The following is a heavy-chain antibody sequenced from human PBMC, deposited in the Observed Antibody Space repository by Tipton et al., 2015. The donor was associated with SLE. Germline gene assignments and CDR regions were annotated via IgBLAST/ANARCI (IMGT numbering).Heavy chain of an antibody. CDR2: FNPGSVGA. D-gene: IGHD6-19*01. J-gene: IGHJ3*02. CDR3: ARGGYNNGWYADALDI. CDR1: GYTFTSHY. Sequence: QSGAEVKKPGASVKVSCKASGYTFTSHYIHWVRQAPGQGLEWMGIFNPGSVGATYTQRFRDRITMTRDTSTDTVYMELTSLRSDDTAVYYCARGGYNNGWYADALDIWGQGTMVTVSS. V-gene: IGHV1-46*01.